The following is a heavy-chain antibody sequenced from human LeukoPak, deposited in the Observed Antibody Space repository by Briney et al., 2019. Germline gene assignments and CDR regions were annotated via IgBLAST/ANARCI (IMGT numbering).Heavy chain of an antibody. J-gene: IGHJ4*02. D-gene: IGHD6-19*01. CDR1: GFTLSRNG. CDR3: ARDRDSSGWYEGFDY. Sequence: PGGSLRLSCAASGFTLSRNGMHWVRQAPDKGLEWVAVISYDGSNKYYADSVKGRFTISRDNSKNTLYLQMNSLRADDTAVYYCARDRDSSGWYEGFDYWGQGTLVTVSS. CDR2: ISYDGSNK. V-gene: IGHV3-30*19.